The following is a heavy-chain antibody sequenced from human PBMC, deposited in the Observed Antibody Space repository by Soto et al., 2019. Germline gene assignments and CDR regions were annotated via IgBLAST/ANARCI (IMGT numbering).Heavy chain of an antibody. D-gene: IGHD4-17*01. CDR3: ARLYGGTLLDY. CDR2: IYYSGST. V-gene: IGHV4-39*01. J-gene: IGHJ4*02. Sequence: TSETLSLTCTVSGGSISSSSCYWGWIRQPPGKGLEWIGSIYYSGSTYYNPSLKSRVTISVDTSKNQFSLKLSSVTAADTAVYYCARLYGGTLLDYWGQGTLVTVSS. CDR1: GGSISSSSCY.